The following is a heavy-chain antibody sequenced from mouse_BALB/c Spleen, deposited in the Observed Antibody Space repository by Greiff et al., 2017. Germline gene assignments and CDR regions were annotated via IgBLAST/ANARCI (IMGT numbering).Heavy chain of an antibody. J-gene: IGHJ4*01. CDR3: ARNFPYYYGSSRYAMDY. CDR1: GFSLTSYG. V-gene: IGHV2-2*02. D-gene: IGHD1-1*01. Sequence: VKLQQSGPGLVQPSQSLSITCTVSGFSLTSYGVHWVRQSPGKGLEWLGVIWSGGSTDYNAAFISRLSISKDNSKSQVFFKMNSLQANDTAIYYCARNFPYYYGSSRYAMDYWGQGTSVTVSS. CDR2: IWSGGST.